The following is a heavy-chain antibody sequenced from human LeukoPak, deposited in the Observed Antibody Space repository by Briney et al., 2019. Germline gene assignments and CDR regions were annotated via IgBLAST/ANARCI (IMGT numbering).Heavy chain of an antibody. CDR3: ARGGTWIQLWSIDY. CDR2: INPNSGGT. CDR1: GYTFTGYY. Sequence: ASVKVSCKASGYTFTGYYMHWVRQAPGQGLKWMGWINPNSGGTNYAQKFQGRVTMTRDTSISTAYMELSRLRSDDTAVYYCARGGTWIQLWSIDYWGQGTLVTVSS. V-gene: IGHV1-2*02. D-gene: IGHD5-18*01. J-gene: IGHJ4*02.